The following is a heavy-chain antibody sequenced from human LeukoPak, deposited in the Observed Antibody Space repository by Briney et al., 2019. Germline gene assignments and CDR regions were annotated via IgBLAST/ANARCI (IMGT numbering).Heavy chain of an antibody. D-gene: IGHD3-10*01. CDR3: AKDLFSGSGRAGNMDV. CDR2: IRGGGEI. V-gene: IGHV3-23*01. CDR1: GFSFSDYA. Sequence: GGSLRLSCAASGFSFSDYAMSWVRQAPARGPEWVSSIRGGGEIFYADSVKGRFTLSRDNSKSTLYLQMNSLRAEDTAVYYCAKDLFSGSGRAGNMDVWGKGTMVTVSS. J-gene: IGHJ6*03.